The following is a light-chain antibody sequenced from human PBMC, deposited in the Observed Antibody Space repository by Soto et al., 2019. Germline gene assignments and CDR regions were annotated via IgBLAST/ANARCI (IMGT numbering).Light chain of an antibody. CDR2: EVS. J-gene: IGLJ1*01. CDR1: SSDVGGYIY. V-gene: IGLV2-14*01. CDR3: SSYSRSSFYV. Sequence: QSALTQPASVSGSPGQSITISCTGTSSDVGGYIYVSRYQQHPGKAPKLMIYEVSNRPSGVSNRFSGSKSGNTASLTISGLQAEDEADYYCSSYSRSSFYVFGTGTKVTVL.